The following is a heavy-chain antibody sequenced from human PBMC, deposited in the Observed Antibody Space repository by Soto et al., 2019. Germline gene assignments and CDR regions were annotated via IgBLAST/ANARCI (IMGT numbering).Heavy chain of an antibody. Sequence: PGWSLRLSCASSVFTFISYAMSWVRQAPGKGLEWVSAISGSGGSTYYADSVKGRFTISRDNSKNTLYLQMNSLRAEDTAVYYCAKVPSYYDSSGYYNYWGQGTLVTVSS. CDR2: ISGSGGST. D-gene: IGHD3-22*01. V-gene: IGHV3-23*01. J-gene: IGHJ4*02. CDR3: AKVPSYYDSSGYYNY. CDR1: VFTFISYA.